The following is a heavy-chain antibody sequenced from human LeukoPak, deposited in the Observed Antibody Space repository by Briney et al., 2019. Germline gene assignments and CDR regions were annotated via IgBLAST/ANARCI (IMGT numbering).Heavy chain of an antibody. Sequence: PGGSLRLSCAASGFTVSSYYMSWVRQAPGKGLEWVSVIYGGGSTYYPDSVKGRFTISRDNSKNTLYLQMSSLRAEDTAVYYCARVFGSYFDYWGQGTLVTVSS. CDR1: GFTVSSYY. CDR3: ARVFGSYFDY. J-gene: IGHJ4*02. CDR2: IYGGGST. D-gene: IGHD3-3*01. V-gene: IGHV3-53*01.